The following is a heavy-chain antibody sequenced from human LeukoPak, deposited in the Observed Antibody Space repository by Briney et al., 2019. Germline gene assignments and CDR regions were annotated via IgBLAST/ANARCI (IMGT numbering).Heavy chain of an antibody. Sequence: GGSLRLSCTVSGFTITDNWMYWVRQAPGRGLVWVSRIKMDERSAVYADSVKGRFIISRDNAKNTVYLQMNSLRADDTAVYYCATVFKGSSLQDYWGQGTLVTVSS. D-gene: IGHD3-10*01. J-gene: IGHJ4*02. CDR2: IKMDERSA. V-gene: IGHV3-74*03. CDR3: ATVFKGSSLQDY. CDR1: GFTITDNW.